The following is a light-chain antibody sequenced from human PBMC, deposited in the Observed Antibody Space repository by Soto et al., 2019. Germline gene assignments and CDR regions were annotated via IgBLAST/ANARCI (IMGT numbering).Light chain of an antibody. Sequence: EIVMTQSPATLSVSPGERATLSCRASQTVNSNLAWYQQKPGQAPRLLIYGASTRATGIPARFSGSGSGTGFTLTISSLQSEDFAVYYCQQYNNWPRTFGQGTKVEIK. J-gene: IGKJ1*01. V-gene: IGKV3-15*01. CDR3: QQYNNWPRT. CDR2: GAS. CDR1: QTVNSN.